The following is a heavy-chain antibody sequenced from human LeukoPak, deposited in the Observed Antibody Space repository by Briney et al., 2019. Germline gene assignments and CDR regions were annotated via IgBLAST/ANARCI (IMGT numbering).Heavy chain of an antibody. J-gene: IGHJ5*02. CDR2: ISRSGSTI. D-gene: IGHD3-22*01. Sequence: GGSLRLSCAASGFTFSSYEMNWVRQAPGKGLEWVSYISRSGSTIYYADSVKGRFTISRDNAKNSLYLQMNSLRAEDTAVYYCARDAGPYYYDSKNWFDPWGQGTLVTVSS. CDR3: ARDAGPYYYDSKNWFDP. V-gene: IGHV3-48*03. CDR1: GFTFSSYE.